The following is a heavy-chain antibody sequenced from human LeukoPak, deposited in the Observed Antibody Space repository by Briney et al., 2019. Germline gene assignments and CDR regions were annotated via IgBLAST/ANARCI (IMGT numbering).Heavy chain of an antibody. CDR2: INSDGSST. D-gene: IGHD2-2*01. CDR3: ARDQPVYCSSTSCYGYEGYYYYGMDV. Sequence: GGSLRLSCAASGFTFSSYWMHWVRQAPGKGLVWVSRINSDGSSTSYADSVKGRFTISRDNAKNTLHLQMNSLRAEDTAVYYCARDQPVYCSSTSCYGYEGYYYYGMDVWGKGTTVTVSS. V-gene: IGHV3-74*01. J-gene: IGHJ6*04. CDR1: GFTFSSYW.